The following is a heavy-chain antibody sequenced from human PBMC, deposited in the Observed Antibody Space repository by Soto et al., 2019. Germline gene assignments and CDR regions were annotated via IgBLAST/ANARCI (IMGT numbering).Heavy chain of an antibody. V-gene: IGHV1-46*01. CDR3: ARGLTSGDY. CDR1: GYTFTSFY. D-gene: IGHD7-27*01. Sequence: QVQLVQSGAEVKNPGASVKLSCKASGYTFTSFYIHWVRQAPGQGLEWMAIINPNGGSTNYAPNLQGRVTLTRDTSTNTVYIELSSLGSEDTAVYYCARGLTSGDYWGQGTLVNVSS. J-gene: IGHJ4*02. CDR2: INPNGGST.